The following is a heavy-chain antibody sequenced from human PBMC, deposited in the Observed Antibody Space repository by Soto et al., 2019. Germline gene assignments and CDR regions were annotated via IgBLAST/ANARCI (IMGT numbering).Heavy chain of an antibody. Sequence: GESLKISCKTSGYSFISYWVAWVRQKPGKGLEWMGTFYPGDSTSTYSPSFQGQVTISVDKSISTAYLHLSSLKASDTAMYYCARIIGYCRNNDCSWTFDIWGQGTIVSVSS. J-gene: IGHJ3*02. D-gene: IGHD2-2*03. V-gene: IGHV5-51*01. CDR1: GYSFISYW. CDR2: FYPGDSTS. CDR3: ARIIGYCRNNDCSWTFDI.